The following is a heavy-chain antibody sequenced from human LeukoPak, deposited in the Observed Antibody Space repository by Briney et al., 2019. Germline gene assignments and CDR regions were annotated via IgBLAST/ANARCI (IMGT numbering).Heavy chain of an antibody. V-gene: IGHV3-23*01. D-gene: IGHD1-26*01. CDR1: GFTFSSYA. CDR3: AKDLEVGRWELIIDY. CDR2: ISGSGGST. J-gene: IGHJ4*02. Sequence: GGSLRLSCAASGFTFSSYAMSWVRQAPGKGLEWVSAISGSGGSTYYADSVKGRFTISRDNSKNTLYLQMNSLRAEDTAVYYCAKDLEVGRWELIIDYWGQGTLATVSS.